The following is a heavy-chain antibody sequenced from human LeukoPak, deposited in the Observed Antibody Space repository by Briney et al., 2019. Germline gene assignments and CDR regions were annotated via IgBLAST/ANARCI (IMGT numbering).Heavy chain of an antibody. J-gene: IGHJ3*02. CDR1: GGSLSSGDYY. Sequence: SQTLSLTRTVSGGSLSSGDYYSSWIRQPPGKCLEWIGYIYYSGSTYYNPSLKSRVTISVDTSKHQFSLKLSSVTAADTAVYYCARVVPAAKGDAFDIWGQGTMVPVSS. V-gene: IGHV4-30-4*01. D-gene: IGHD2-2*01. CDR3: ARVVPAAKGDAFDI. CDR2: IYYSGST.